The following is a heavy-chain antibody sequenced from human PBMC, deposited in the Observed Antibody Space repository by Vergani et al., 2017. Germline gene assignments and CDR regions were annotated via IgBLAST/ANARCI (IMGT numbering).Heavy chain of an antibody. CDR1: GYTFTSYT. Sequence: QVQLVQSGAEVTKPGASVKVSCKASGYTFTSYTMHWVRQAPGQRLEWMGWINADNGNTKYSQRFQGRVTITRDTSASTAYMELSSLRSEDTAVYYCARGGGGGGDGGDPNFDPWGQGTLVTVSS. CDR3: ARGGGGGGDGGDPNFDP. CDR2: INADNGNT. D-gene: IGHD4-23*01. V-gene: IGHV1-3*01. J-gene: IGHJ5*02.